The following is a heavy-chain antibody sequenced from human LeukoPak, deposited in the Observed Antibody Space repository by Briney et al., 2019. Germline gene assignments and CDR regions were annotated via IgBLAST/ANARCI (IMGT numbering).Heavy chain of an antibody. CDR1: GGTFSSYA. V-gene: IGHV1-69*01. CDR3: ARGHWDIVVVPAALQAFDI. D-gene: IGHD2-2*01. J-gene: IGHJ3*02. CDR2: IIPIFGTA. Sequence: SVKVSRKASGGTFSSYAISWVRQAPGQGLEWMGGIIPIFGTANYAQKFQGRVTITADESTSTAYMELRSLRSEDTAVYYCARGHWDIVVVPAALQAFDIWGQGTMVTVSS.